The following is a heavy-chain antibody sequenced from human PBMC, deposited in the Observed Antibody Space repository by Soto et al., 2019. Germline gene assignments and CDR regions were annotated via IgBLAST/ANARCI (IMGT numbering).Heavy chain of an antibody. CDR2: ISYDGSNK. J-gene: IGHJ4*02. CDR1: GFTFSSYA. Sequence: GGSLRLSCAASGFTFSSYAMHWVRQAPGKGLEWVAVISYDGSNKYYADSVKGRFTISRDNSKNTLYLQMNSLRAEDTAVYYCARDQLTGAPWYFDYWGQGTLVTVSS. CDR3: ARDQLTGAPWYFDY. V-gene: IGHV3-30*04. D-gene: IGHD7-27*01.